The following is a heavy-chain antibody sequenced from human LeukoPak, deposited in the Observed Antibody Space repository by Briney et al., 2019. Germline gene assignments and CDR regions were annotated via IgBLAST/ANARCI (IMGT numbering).Heavy chain of an antibody. Sequence: GGSLRLSCAASGFTFSSYGMHWVRQAPGKGLEWVAFIRYDGSNKYYADSVKGRFTISRDNSKNTLYLQMNSLRSEDTAVYYCARGGYSSGWLHFDYWGQGTLVTVSS. CDR2: IRYDGSNK. CDR3: ARGGYSSGWLHFDY. V-gene: IGHV3-30*02. CDR1: GFTFSSYG. D-gene: IGHD6-19*01. J-gene: IGHJ4*02.